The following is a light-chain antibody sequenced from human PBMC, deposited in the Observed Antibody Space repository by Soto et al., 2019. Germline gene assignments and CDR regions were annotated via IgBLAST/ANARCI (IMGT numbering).Light chain of an antibody. J-gene: IGKJ5*01. CDR1: QILVYSDGNTY. V-gene: IGKV2-30*01. Sequence: GVMTQSPRSLPVALGQPASISCRSSQILVYSDGNTYLNWFQPRPGQSPRRLIYKVSKRDSGVPDRFSGSGSGTDFTLQISRVEAEDVGVYYCMQGSHSPITYGQGIRLGIK. CDR3: MQGSHSPIT. CDR2: KVS.